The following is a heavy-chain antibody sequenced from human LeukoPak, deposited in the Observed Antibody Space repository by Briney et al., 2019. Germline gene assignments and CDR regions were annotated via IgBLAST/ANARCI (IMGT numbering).Heavy chain of an antibody. Sequence: SVKVSCKASGFTFTSSAMQWVRQARGQRLEWIGWIVVGSGNTNYAQKFQERVTITRDMSTSTAYMELSSLRSEDTAVYYCAAASTMIVVGPDAFDIWGQGTMVTVSS. J-gene: IGHJ3*02. D-gene: IGHD3-22*01. CDR2: IVVGSGNT. V-gene: IGHV1-58*02. CDR3: AAASTMIVVGPDAFDI. CDR1: GFTFTSSA.